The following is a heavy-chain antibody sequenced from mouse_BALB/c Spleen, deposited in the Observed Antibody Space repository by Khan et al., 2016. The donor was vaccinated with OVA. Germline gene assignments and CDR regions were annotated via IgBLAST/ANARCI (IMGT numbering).Heavy chain of an antibody. V-gene: IGHV1-81*01. Sequence: VQLQESGPELVKPGASVKMSCKASGYTFTYYVITWVKQRTGQGLEWIGEIYPGSDNAYYNERFKGKVTLTADKSSNTTHMQLSSLTSEDSAVYFCARGDGYYVYFDYWGQGTTLTVSS. D-gene: IGHD2-3*01. CDR1: GYTFTYYV. J-gene: IGHJ2*01. CDR3: ARGDGYYVYFDY. CDR2: IYPGSDNA.